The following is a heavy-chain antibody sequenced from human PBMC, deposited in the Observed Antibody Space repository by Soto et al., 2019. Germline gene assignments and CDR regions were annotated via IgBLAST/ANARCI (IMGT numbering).Heavy chain of an antibody. D-gene: IGHD6-19*01. CDR3: ARRGSGWTYYYYGMDV. V-gene: IGHV4-34*01. J-gene: IGHJ6*02. Sequence: QVQLQQWGAGLLKPSETLSLTCAVYGGSFSGYYWSWIRQPPGKGLEWIGEINHSGSTNYNPSLKSRVTISVDPSKNQFSRKLSSVTAADTAVYYCARRGSGWTYYYYGMDVWGQGTTVTVSS. CDR2: INHSGST. CDR1: GGSFSGYY.